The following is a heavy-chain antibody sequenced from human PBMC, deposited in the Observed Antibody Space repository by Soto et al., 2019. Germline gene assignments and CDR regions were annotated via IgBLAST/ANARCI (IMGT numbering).Heavy chain of an antibody. D-gene: IGHD2-2*01. Sequence: QVQLVQSGAEVKKPGASVKVSCKASGYTFTSYGISWVRQAPGQGLEWMGWISAYNGNTNYAQKLQGRVTMTTDTSTSTAYMELRSLRSDDTAVYYCARAERYCSSTSCHSAFDYWGQGTLVTVSS. CDR1: GYTFTSYG. CDR2: ISAYNGNT. V-gene: IGHV1-18*01. CDR3: ARAERYCSSTSCHSAFDY. J-gene: IGHJ4*02.